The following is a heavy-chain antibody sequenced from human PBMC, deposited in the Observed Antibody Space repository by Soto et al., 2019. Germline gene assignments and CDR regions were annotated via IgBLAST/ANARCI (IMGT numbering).Heavy chain of an antibody. Sequence: GGSLRLSCAPSGFTYTNYAMSWVRQAPGKGLEWVSGISGSGSRTYHADSVKGRFTISRDNSKNTRYLQMNSLRAEDTAIYYCAKAYSSSWYGFDYWGQGTLVTVSS. CDR1: GFTYTNYA. V-gene: IGHV3-23*01. J-gene: IGHJ4*02. CDR3: AKAYSSSWYGFDY. CDR2: ISGSGSRT. D-gene: IGHD6-13*01.